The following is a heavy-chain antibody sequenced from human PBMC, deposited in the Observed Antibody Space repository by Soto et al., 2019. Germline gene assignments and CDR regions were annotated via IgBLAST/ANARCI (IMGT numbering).Heavy chain of an antibody. D-gene: IGHD2-2*01. Sequence: QVQLVQSGAEVKKPGASVKVSCKASGYTFTTYDINWVRQATGQGLEWMGWMNPNSGNTGYAQKFQGRVTMTRNTSISTAYMELSSLRSEDTAVYYCVRGPSCISTSYSYWFDPWGQGTLVTVSS. J-gene: IGHJ5*02. V-gene: IGHV1-8*01. CDR1: GYTFTTYD. CDR3: VRGPSCISTSYSYWFDP. CDR2: MNPNSGNT.